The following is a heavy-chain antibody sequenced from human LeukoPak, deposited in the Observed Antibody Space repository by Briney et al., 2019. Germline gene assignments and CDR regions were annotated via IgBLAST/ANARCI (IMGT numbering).Heavy chain of an antibody. D-gene: IGHD3-10*01. Sequence: GGSLRLSCTASGFTFSSYSMNWVRQAPGQGLGWISYISSGGSTVYYADSVKGRFTVSRDNAENALFLQMNSPRVEDTAVYYCARDMRGGFSSGGADCWGQGALVTVSS. CDR1: GFTFSSYS. V-gene: IGHV3-48*01. J-gene: IGHJ4*02. CDR3: ARDMRGGFSSGGADC. CDR2: ISSGGSTV.